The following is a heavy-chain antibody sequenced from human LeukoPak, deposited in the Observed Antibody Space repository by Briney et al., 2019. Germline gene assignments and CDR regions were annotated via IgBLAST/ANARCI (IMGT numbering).Heavy chain of an antibody. CDR3: ARDFRTQLDGYSPPYHFDY. D-gene: IGHD5-24*01. CDR1: GFTFSTHS. Sequence: GGSLRLSCAASGFTFSTHSMSWVRQSPGKGREWVSSISSGSSHIYYADSMQGRFTISRDNAKNSLFLQMNSLRVEDTALYYCARDFRTQLDGYSPPYHFDYWGQGALVTVSS. V-gene: IGHV3-21*01. J-gene: IGHJ4*02. CDR2: ISSGSSHI.